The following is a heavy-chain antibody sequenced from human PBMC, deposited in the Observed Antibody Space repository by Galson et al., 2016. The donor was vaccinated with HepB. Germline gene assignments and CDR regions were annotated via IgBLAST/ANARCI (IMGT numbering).Heavy chain of an antibody. D-gene: IGHD3-3*01. CDR3: ARDQENPTFGVLTSF. Sequence: SLRLSCAASGFTVTTNFMSWVRQAPGKGLECVSVTHDGGNTYYSDSVKGRFTISRDSSQNSLSLQMSSLRAEDTAVYYCARDQENPTFGVLTSFWGQGTLVTLSS. CDR2: THDGGNT. J-gene: IGHJ4*02. V-gene: IGHV3-53*01. CDR1: GFTVTTNF.